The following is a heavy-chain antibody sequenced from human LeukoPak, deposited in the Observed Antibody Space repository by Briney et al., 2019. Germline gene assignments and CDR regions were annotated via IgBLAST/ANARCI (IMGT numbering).Heavy chain of an antibody. CDR1: GYSISSGYY. CDR2: IYHSGST. D-gene: IGHD1-26*01. V-gene: IGHV4-38-2*02. J-gene: IGHJ4*02. CDR3: ARDSGSYHDIDY. Sequence: SETLSLTCTVSGYSISSGYYWGWIRPPPGKGLEWIGSIYHSGSTYYNPSLKSRVTISVDTSKNQFSLKLSSVTAADTAVYYCARDSGSYHDIDYWGQGTLVTASS.